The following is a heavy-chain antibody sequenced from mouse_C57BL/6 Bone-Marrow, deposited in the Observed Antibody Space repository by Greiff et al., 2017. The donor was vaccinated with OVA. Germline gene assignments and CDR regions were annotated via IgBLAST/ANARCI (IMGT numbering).Heavy chain of an antibody. D-gene: IGHD1-1*01. J-gene: IGHJ4*01. V-gene: IGHV14-3*01. CDR2: IDPANDNT. CDR1: GFNIKNTY. CDR3: GRGNFGSSFYAMDY. Sequence: EVQLQQSVAELVRPGASVKLSCTASGFNIKNTYMHWVKQRPEQGLEWIGRIDPANDNTKYDPKFQGKATMTADTSSNTAYLQLSSRSSEDAAVDCYGRGNFGSSFYAMDYWGQGTSVTVSS.